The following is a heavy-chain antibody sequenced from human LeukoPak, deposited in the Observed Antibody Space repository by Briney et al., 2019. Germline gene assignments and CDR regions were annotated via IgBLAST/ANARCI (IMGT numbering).Heavy chain of an antibody. V-gene: IGHV4-4*02. CDR2: IYHSGST. D-gene: IGHD4-17*01. J-gene: IGHJ5*02. CDR3: ARHIILAGDYGDSNWFDP. CDR1: GGSISSSNW. Sequence: PSGTLSLTCAVSGGSISSSNWWSWVRQPPGKGLEWIGEIYHSGSTNYNPSLKSRVTISVDTSKNQFSLKLSSVTAADTAVYYCARHIILAGDYGDSNWFDPWGQGTLVTVSS.